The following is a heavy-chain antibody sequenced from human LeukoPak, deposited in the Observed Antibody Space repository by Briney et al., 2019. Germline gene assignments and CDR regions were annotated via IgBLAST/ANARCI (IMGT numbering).Heavy chain of an antibody. CDR3: ARRLTQYDCFDP. V-gene: IGHV6-1*01. D-gene: IGHD2-2*01. CDR1: GDSVSSNSVT. CDR2: TYYRSTWYN. Sequence: SQTLSLTCTISGDSVSSNSVTWNWIRQSPSRGLEWLGRTYYRSTWYNDYAVSVRGRITVNPDTSKNQFSLHLNSVTPEDTAVYYCARRLTQYDCFDPWGQGTLVTVSS. J-gene: IGHJ5*02.